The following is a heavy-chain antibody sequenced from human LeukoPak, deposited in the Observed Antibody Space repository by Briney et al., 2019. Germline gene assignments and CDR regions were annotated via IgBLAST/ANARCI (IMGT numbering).Heavy chain of an antibody. CDR1: GFTFSSYW. J-gene: IGHJ4*02. CDR3: ARDLGCSNTSCYDRRRRYFDY. V-gene: IGHV3-74*01. D-gene: IGHD2-2*01. CDR2: INSDGSST. Sequence: GGSLRLSCAASGFTFSSYWMHWVRQAPGKGLVWVSRINSDGSSTSYADSVKGRFTISRDNAKNTLCLQMNSLRAEDTAVYYCARDLGCSNTSCYDRRRRYFDYWGQGTLVTVSS.